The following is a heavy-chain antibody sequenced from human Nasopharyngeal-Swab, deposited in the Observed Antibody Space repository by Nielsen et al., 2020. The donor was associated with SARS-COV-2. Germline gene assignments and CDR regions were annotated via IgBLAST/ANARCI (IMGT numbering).Heavy chain of an antibody. V-gene: IGHV4-61*02. D-gene: IGHD2-15*01. CDR3: ARGRGYCSDGSCSYAFDI. CDR2: IYTSGST. CDR1: GGSISSGSYY. J-gene: IGHJ3*02. Sequence: SETLSLTCTVSGGSISSGSYYWSWIRQPAGKGLEWIGRIYTSGSTNYNPSLKSRVTISVDTSKNQFSLKLSSVTAADTAVYYCARGRGYCSDGSCSYAFDIWGQGTMVTVSS.